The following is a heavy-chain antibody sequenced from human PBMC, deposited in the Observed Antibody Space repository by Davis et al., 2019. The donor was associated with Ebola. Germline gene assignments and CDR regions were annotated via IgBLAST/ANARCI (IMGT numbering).Heavy chain of an antibody. CDR1: GGSFSGYY. J-gene: IGHJ5*02. CDR3: ARGGIAVAGKGGFDP. CDR2: INHSGST. D-gene: IGHD6-19*01. V-gene: IGHV4-34*01. Sequence: SETLSLTCAVYGGSFSGYYWSWIRQPPGKGLEWIGEINHSGSTNYNSSLKSRVTISVDTSKNQFPLKLSSGTAADTAVYYCARGGIAVAGKGGFDPWGQGTLVTVSS.